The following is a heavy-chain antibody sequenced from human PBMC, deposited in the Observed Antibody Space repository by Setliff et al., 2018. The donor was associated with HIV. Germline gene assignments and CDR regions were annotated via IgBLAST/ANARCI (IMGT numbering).Heavy chain of an antibody. J-gene: IGHJ4*02. Sequence: ETLSLTCAFSGYSVSSGYFWGWIRQPPGKGLEWIGSIFHTGSTYYNPSLKSRVTISVDTSKNQFSLRLTSVTAADTAVYYCARVRDYGGNFFDYWGQGTLVTVSS. D-gene: IGHD4-17*01. CDR3: ARVRDYGGNFFDY. V-gene: IGHV4-38-2*01. CDR1: GYSVSSGYF. CDR2: IFHTGST.